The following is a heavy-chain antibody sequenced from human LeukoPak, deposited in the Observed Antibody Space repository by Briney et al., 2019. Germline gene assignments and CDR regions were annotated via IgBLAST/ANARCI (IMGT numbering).Heavy chain of an antibody. V-gene: IGHV3-23*01. CDR1: GFTFSSYA. Sequence: GGSLRLSCAASGFTFSSYAMSWVRQAPGKGLEWVSAIHTSGDTCYADSVKGRFTISRDTSKNTLYLQINSLRVEDTAVYYCIVFGDSNHWGQGTPVTVSS. J-gene: IGHJ5*02. D-gene: IGHD4-17*01. CDR2: IHTSGDT. CDR3: IVFGDSNH.